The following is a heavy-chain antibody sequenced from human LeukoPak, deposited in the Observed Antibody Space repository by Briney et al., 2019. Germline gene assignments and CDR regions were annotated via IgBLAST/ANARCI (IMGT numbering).Heavy chain of an antibody. J-gene: IGHJ5*02. Sequence: SETLSLTCTVSGGSISSSSHYWGWIRQPPGKGLEGVGSIYYSGSTYYNPSLKSQVTISVDTSKNQFSLKLSSVTAADTAVYYCARRIVVSVPENNWFGPWGQGTLVTSPQ. CDR3: ARRIVVSVPENNWFGP. D-gene: IGHD3-22*01. CDR2: IYYSGST. V-gene: IGHV4-39*01. CDR1: GGSISSSSHY.